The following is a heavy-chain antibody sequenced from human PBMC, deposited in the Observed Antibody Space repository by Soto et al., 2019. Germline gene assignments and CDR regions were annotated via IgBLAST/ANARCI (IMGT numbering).Heavy chain of an antibody. CDR3: ARGSERGSYAGWFDP. J-gene: IGHJ5*02. D-gene: IGHD1-26*01. CDR2: IDPNSGGT. V-gene: IGHV1-2*06. CDR1: GYTFTDYY. Sequence: ASVKVSCKASGYTFTDYYVHWVRKAPGQGLEWMGRIDPNSGGTNYAQKFQGRVTITRDTPASTAYMQLSSLRSEDKAVYYCARGSERGSYAGWFDPWGQGTLVTVSS.